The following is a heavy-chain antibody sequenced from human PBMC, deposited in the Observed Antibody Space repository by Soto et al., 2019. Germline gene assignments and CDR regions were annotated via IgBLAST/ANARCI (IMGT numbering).Heavy chain of an antibody. CDR1: GFTFSSYG. D-gene: IGHD2-15*01. Sequence: LRLSCAASGFTFSSYGMHWVRQAPGKGLEWVAVISYDGSNKYYADSVKGRFTISRDNSKNTLYLQMNSLRAEDTAVYYCAKDGYCSGGSCYFLNYYYYYGMDVWGQGTTVTVSS. V-gene: IGHV3-30*18. J-gene: IGHJ6*02. CDR2: ISYDGSNK. CDR3: AKDGYCSGGSCYFLNYYYYYGMDV.